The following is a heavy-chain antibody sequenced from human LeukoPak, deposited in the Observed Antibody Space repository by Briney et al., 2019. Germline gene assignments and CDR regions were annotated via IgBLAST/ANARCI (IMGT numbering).Heavy chain of an antibody. CDR3: ASGRRDGYNRAVGDY. J-gene: IGHJ4*02. Sequence: SETLSLTCAVYGGSFSDYYWSWIRQPPGKGLEWIGEINHSGSTNYNPSLKSRVTISVDTSKNQFSLKLSSVTAADTAVYYCASGRRDGYNRAVGDYWGQGTLVTVSS. D-gene: IGHD5-24*01. CDR1: GGSFSDYY. CDR2: INHSGST. V-gene: IGHV4-34*01.